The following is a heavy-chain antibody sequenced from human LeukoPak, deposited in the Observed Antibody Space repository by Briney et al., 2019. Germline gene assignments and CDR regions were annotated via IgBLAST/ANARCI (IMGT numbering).Heavy chain of an antibody. CDR3: ARDLLDGSGSYHAYNWFDP. V-gene: IGHV3-7*01. CDR2: IKQDGSEK. D-gene: IGHD3-10*01. J-gene: IGHJ5*02. CDR1: GFTFSSYW. Sequence: GGSLRLSCAASGFTFSSYWMSWVRQAPGKGLEWVANIKQDGSEKYYVDSVKGRFTISRDNAENSLYLQMNSLRAEDTAVYYCARDLLDGSGSYHAYNWFDPWGQGTLVTVSS.